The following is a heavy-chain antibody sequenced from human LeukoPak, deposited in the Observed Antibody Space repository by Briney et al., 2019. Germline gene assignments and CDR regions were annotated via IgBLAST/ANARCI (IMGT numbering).Heavy chain of an antibody. CDR3: ARGSYVLRFLEWSYTFDY. CDR2: INHSGST. Sequence: SETLSLTCAVYGGSFSGYYWSWIRQPPGKGLERIGEINHSGSTNYNPSLKSRVTISVDTSKNQFSLKLSSVTAADTAVYYCARGSYVLRFLEWSYTFDYWGQGTLVTVSS. J-gene: IGHJ4*02. V-gene: IGHV4-34*01. D-gene: IGHD3-3*01. CDR1: GGSFSGYY.